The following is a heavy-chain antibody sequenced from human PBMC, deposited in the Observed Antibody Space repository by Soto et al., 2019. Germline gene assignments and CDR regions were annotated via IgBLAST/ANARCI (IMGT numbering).Heavy chain of an antibody. CDR3: TRYYYESSGYYVY. V-gene: IGHV3-49*04. Sequence: ALSLSCTGSGFTFCSYALSWVRQAPGKGLEWVGVIRSEANGGTTDYAASVKGRITISRDDSKSIAYMEINSLQTEDTAVYYCTRYYYESSGYYVYWGQGALVTVSS. CDR1: GFTFCSYA. CDR2: IRSEANGGTT. D-gene: IGHD3-22*01. J-gene: IGHJ4*02.